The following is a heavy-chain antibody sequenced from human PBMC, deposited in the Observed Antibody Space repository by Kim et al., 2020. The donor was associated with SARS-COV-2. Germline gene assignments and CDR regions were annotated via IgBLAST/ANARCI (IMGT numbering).Heavy chain of an antibody. J-gene: IGHJ4*02. CDR3: ARHFRGTSIRFLGLFQFDY. Sequence: SETLSLTCTVSGASISSSCCYWVWHRQPTGQGLEWIVSVYCTGSTYYTPSLKSRVTIAVATNKNHLSLKLSSVTAADTAVYYCARHFRGTSIRFLGLFQFDYWGQGTLVTVSS. V-gene: IGHV4-39*01. CDR2: VYCTGST. D-gene: IGHD2-2*02. CDR1: GASISSSCCY.